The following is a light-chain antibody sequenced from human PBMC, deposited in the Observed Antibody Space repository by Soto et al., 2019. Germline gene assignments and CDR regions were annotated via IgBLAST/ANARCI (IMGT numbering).Light chain of an antibody. V-gene: IGKV1-39*01. Sequence: QRSQSPSNLSAFVGERVTITCRTSQSVSGYLNWYQQEPGKAPKLLIYAASSLQSGVPSRFSGSGSGTDFSLTISRLHPEDFATYYSQQNYTSPRTFCPGTKVHIK. J-gene: IGKJ1*01. CDR2: AAS. CDR3: QQNYTSPRT. CDR1: QSVSGY.